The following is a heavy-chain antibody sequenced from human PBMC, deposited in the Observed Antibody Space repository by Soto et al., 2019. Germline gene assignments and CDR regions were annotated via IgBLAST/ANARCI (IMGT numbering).Heavy chain of an antibody. CDR2: IKQDGSEK. CDR1: GFTFRNYD. CDR3: ARVLVVVAATAVGLDY. D-gene: IGHD2-15*01. J-gene: IGHJ4*02. V-gene: IGHV3-7*03. Sequence: GGSLRLSCAASGFTFRNYDMHWVRQAPGKGLEWVANIKQDGSEKYYVDSVKGRFTISRDNAKNSLYLQMNSLRAEDTAVYYCARVLVVVAATAVGLDYWGQGTLVTV.